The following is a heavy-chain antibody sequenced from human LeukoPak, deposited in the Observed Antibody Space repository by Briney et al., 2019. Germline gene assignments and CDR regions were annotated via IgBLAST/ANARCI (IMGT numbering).Heavy chain of an antibody. J-gene: IGHJ5*02. CDR2: INPNSGGT. Sequence: GASVKVSCKASGYTFTGYYMHWVRQAPGQGLEWMGWINPNSGGTNYAQKFQGRVTMTRNTSISTAYMELSSLRSEDTAVYYCARGGIVVVPAAMRWFDPWGQGTLVTVSS. V-gene: IGHV1-2*02. CDR1: GYTFTGYY. D-gene: IGHD2-2*01. CDR3: ARGGIVVVPAAMRWFDP.